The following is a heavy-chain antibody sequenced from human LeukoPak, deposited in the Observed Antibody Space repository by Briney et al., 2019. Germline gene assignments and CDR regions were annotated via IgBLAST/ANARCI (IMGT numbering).Heavy chain of an antibody. D-gene: IGHD6-19*01. CDR3: TRDEGLVAGIWRALDI. V-gene: IGHV3-23*01. CDR1: GFTFSNYA. CDR2: ITGSGDNS. Sequence: GGSLRLSCAASGFTFSNYAMNWLRQAPGKGLEWVSHITGSGDNSYYTDSVKGRFTLSRDNSKNTLFLQMNSLRAEDTAVYYCTRDEGLVAGIWRALDIWGQGTMVTVSS. J-gene: IGHJ3*02.